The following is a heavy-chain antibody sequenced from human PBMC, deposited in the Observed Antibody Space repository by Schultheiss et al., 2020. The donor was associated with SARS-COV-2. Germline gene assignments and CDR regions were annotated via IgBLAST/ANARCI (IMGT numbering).Heavy chain of an antibody. CDR2: ISYDSTNI. CDR1: GFTFSSYA. V-gene: IGHV3-30-3*01. J-gene: IGHJ4*02. Sequence: GGSLRLSCAASGFTFSSYAMTWVRQAPGKGLEWLTLISYDSTNIHYADSVKGRFTISRDNSKNTLYLQMNSLRPEDTAIYYCARDLPPHDYWGQGTLVTVSS. CDR3: ARDLPPHDY.